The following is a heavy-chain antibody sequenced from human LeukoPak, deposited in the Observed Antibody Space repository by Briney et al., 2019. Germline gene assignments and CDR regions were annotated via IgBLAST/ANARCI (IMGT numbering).Heavy chain of an antibody. Sequence: GGSLRLSCAASGFTVSSNYMSWVRQAPGKGLEWVSLIYSGGSTYHADSVKGRFTISRDNSKNTLFLQMNSLRTEDTAVYYCARDPMADFDYWGQGSLVTVSS. CDR1: GFTVSSNY. CDR3: ARDPMADFDY. CDR2: IYSGGST. D-gene: IGHD2-8*01. V-gene: IGHV3-66*01. J-gene: IGHJ4*02.